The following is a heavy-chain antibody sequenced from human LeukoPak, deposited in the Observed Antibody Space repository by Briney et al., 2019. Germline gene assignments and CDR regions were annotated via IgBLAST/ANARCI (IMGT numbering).Heavy chain of an antibody. V-gene: IGHV1-69*05. CDR1: GGTFSSYA. Sequence: ASVKVSCKASGGTFSSYAISWVRQAPGQGLEWMEGIIPIFGTANYAQKFQGRVTITTDESTSTAYMELSSLRSEDTAVYYCASQGNTTTHQYSSSSAPFDYWGQGTLVTVSS. D-gene: IGHD6-6*01. J-gene: IGHJ4*02. CDR2: IIPIFGTA. CDR3: ASQGNTTTHQYSSSSAPFDY.